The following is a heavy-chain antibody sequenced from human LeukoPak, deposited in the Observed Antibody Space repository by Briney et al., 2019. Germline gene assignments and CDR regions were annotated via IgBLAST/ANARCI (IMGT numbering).Heavy chain of an antibody. D-gene: IGHD5-18*01. J-gene: IGHJ6*02. Sequence: GSLRLSCAASGFTFSDYYMSWIRQAPGKGLEWVSYISSSGSTIYYADSVKGRFTISRDNAKNSLYLQMNSLRAEDTAVYYCARGNSYGYGDYYYYGMDVWGQGTTVTVSS. V-gene: IGHV3-11*01. CDR1: GFTFSDYY. CDR3: ARGNSYGYGDYYYYGMDV. CDR2: ISSSGSTI.